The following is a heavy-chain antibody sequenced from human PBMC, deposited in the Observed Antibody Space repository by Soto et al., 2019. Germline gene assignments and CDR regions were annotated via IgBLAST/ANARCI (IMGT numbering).Heavy chain of an antibody. CDR2: IIPIFGTA. J-gene: IGHJ4*02. CDR1: GGTFSSYA. Sequence: VAPVKVSCKASGGTFSSYAISWVRQAPGQGLEWMGGIIPIFGTANYAQKFQGRVTITADESTSTAYMELSSLRSEDTAVYYCAVAPYCSSTSCSSDYWGQGTLVTVSS. D-gene: IGHD2-2*01. V-gene: IGHV1-69*13. CDR3: AVAPYCSSTSCSSDY.